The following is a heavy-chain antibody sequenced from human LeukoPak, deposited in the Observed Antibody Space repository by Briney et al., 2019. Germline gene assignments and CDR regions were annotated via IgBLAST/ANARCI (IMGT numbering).Heavy chain of an antibody. CDR3: ARYYYDSSGPIDYYFDY. Sequence: ASVKVSCKASGYTFTSYAMNWVRQAPGQGLEWMGWINTNTGNPTYAQGFTGRFVFSLDTSVSTAYLQISSLKAEDTAVYYCARYYYDSSGPIDYYFDYWGQGTLVTVSS. V-gene: IGHV7-4-1*02. CDR2: INTNTGNP. CDR1: GYTFTSYA. J-gene: IGHJ4*02. D-gene: IGHD3-22*01.